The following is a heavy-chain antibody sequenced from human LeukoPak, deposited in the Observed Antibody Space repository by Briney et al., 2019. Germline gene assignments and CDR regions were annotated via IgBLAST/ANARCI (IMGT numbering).Heavy chain of an antibody. J-gene: IGHJ4*02. CDR2: INPNGGGT. D-gene: IGHD2-2*01. Sequence: GASVKVSCKASGYTFTGYYLHWVRQAPGQGLEWMGWINPNGGGTYYAQKFQGRVTMTRDTSISTAYMELNILNTDDTAMYYCVALLLGYCSNASCYPFDYWGQGTLVTVSS. V-gene: IGHV1-2*02. CDR3: VALLLGYCSNASCYPFDY. CDR1: GYTFTGYY.